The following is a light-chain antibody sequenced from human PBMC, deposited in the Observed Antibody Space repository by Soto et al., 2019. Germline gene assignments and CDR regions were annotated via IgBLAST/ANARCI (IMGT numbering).Light chain of an antibody. CDR1: SSDVGGYNY. Sequence: QSALTQPASVSGSPGQSITISCTGTSSDVGGYNYVSWYQQHPGKAPKLMIYDVSNRPSGVSNHFSGSKSGNTASLTISGLQPEDEADYYCNSYTSSGTGVFGTGTKLTVL. CDR2: DVS. CDR3: NSYTSSGTGV. V-gene: IGLV2-14*01. J-gene: IGLJ1*01.